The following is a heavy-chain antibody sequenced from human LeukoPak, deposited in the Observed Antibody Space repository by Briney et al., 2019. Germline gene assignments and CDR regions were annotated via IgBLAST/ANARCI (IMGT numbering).Heavy chain of an antibody. CDR1: GGSISSGSYY. CDR3: ARATYYYDSSGYWTLEFDFDI. J-gene: IGHJ3*02. V-gene: IGHV4-39*07. Sequence: SETLSLTCTVSGGSISSGSYYWGWIRQPPGKGLEWIGNIYYSGSTYYNPSLKSRVSISVDTSKNQFSLKLTSVTAADTAVYYCARATYYYDSSGYWTLEFDFDIWGQGTMVTVSS. CDR2: IYYSGST. D-gene: IGHD3-22*01.